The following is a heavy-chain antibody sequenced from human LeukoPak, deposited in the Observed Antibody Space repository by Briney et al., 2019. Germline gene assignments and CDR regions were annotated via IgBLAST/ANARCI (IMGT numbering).Heavy chain of an antibody. J-gene: IGHJ6*02. CDR1: GGSISSYY. V-gene: IGHV4-59*08. CDR3: ARPSSYYYGMDV. CDR2: IYYSGST. Sequence: SETLSLTCTVSGGSISSYYWSWIRQPPGKGLEWIGYIYYSGSTSYNPSLKSRVTISVDTSKNQFSLKLTSVTAADTAVYCCARPSSYYYGMDVWGQGTTVTVSS.